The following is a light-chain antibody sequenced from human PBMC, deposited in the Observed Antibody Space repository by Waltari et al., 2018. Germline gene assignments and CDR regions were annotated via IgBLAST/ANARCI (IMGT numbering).Light chain of an antibody. Sequence: EIALTQSPGTLSLSPGERATLFCRASQSVGRFLAWYQQNPGLAPRLLSYDASSRATGIPDRFRGSGSDKDYSLTITGLEPGDFGVYCGQKYGTLPATFCQGTRVEIK. CDR3: QKYGTLPAT. CDR2: DAS. CDR1: QSVGRF. J-gene: IGKJ1*01. V-gene: IGKV3-20*01.